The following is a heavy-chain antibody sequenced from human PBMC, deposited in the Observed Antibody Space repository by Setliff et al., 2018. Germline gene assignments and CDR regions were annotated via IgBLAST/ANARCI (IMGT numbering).Heavy chain of an antibody. V-gene: IGHV4-38-2*01. CDR3: ARAGFELGQYNWFDP. CDR1: GYSISSGGYY. Sequence: PSETLSLTCAVSGYSISSGGYYWSWIRQPPGKGLEWIGEIYHSGSTNYNPSLKSRVTISVDRSKNQFSLNLTSVTAADTAVYYCARAGFELGQYNWFDPWGQGTLVTVSS. D-gene: IGHD3-3*02. CDR2: IYHSGST. J-gene: IGHJ5*02.